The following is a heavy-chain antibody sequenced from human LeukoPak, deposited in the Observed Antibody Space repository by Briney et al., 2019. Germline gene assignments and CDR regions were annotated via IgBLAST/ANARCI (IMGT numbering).Heavy chain of an antibody. V-gene: IGHV4-4*07. Sequence: SETLSFKSSVSAVTISGYYWSWLRQPAGKGLEWIMRLYTGGSTNYNTSLKSQVTMAVDTSKNQFGAKLSSVTAADTAVYYCAKAPGGSNPLDYWGQGTMVTVPS. CDR2: LYTGGST. J-gene: IGHJ4*02. CDR1: AVTISGYY. D-gene: IGHD3-10*01. CDR3: AKAPGGSNPLDY.